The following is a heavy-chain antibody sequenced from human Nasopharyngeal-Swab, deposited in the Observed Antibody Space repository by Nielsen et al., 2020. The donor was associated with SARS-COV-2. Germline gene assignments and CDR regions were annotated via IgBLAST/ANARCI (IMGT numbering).Heavy chain of an antibody. J-gene: IGHJ3*01. CDR1: GFTLSSYW. V-gene: IGHV3-7*01. CDR3: ARDHYYESSGFFGAFHL. CDR2: IRNDGSET. Sequence: GESLKISCAASGFTLSSYWMTWVRQAPGKGPEWVATIRNDGSETYYGDSVKGRFTISRDNAWNSMHLQMNNLRADDTAEYYCARDHYYESSGFFGAFHLWGQGTMVTVSS. D-gene: IGHD3-22*01.